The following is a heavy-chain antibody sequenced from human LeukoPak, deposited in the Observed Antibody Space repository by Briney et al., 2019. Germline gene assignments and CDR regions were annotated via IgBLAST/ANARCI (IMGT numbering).Heavy chain of an antibody. V-gene: IGHV1-69*10. D-gene: IGHD4/OR15-4a*01. Sequence: ASVKVSCKASGGTFNSYGIIWVRQAPGQGLEWMGGIIPILGTANYAQKFQGRVTISADKSTSTAYMELSSLRSEDTAVYYCARHNRDYGHYYSMDVWGKGTTVTISS. CDR1: GGTFNSYG. CDR3: ARHNRDYGHYYSMDV. J-gene: IGHJ6*03. CDR2: IIPILGTA.